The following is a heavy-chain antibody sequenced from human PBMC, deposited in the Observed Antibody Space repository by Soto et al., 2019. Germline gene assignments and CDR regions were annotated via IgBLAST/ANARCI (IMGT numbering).Heavy chain of an antibody. V-gene: IGHV1-69*01. J-gene: IGHJ6*02. Sequence: QVQLVQSGAEVKKTGSSVKVSCKASGGTFSIYGFSWVRQAPGQGPEWIGGIIPILTTPNYAQKFQVRVRFVVAESTTMVYIALGSLKFEATAVYYCATAVGISPTGEDGMDVGCQGTLVT. CDR2: IIPILTTP. CDR3: ATAVGISPTGEDGMDV. CDR1: GGTFSIYG. D-gene: IGHD2-8*02.